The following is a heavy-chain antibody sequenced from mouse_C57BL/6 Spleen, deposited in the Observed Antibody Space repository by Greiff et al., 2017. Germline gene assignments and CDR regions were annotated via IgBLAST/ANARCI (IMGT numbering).Heavy chain of an antibody. J-gene: IGHJ3*01. CDR2: IYPGDGDT. CDR3: ARGGYYVAWFAY. CDR1: GYAFSSYW. Sequence: VQLQESGAELVKPGASVKISCKASGYAFSSYWMNWVKQRPGKGLEWIGQIYPGDGDTNYNGKFKGKATLTADKSSSTAYMQRSSLTSEDSAVYFCARGGYYVAWFAYWGKGTLVTVSA. V-gene: IGHV1-80*01. D-gene: IGHD2-3*01.